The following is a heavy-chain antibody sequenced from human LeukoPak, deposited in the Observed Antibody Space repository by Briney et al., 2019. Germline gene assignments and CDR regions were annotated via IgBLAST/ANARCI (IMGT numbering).Heavy chain of an antibody. V-gene: IGHV1-69*13. CDR3: ARVEGDYYDSSGYYFDY. J-gene: IGHJ4*02. CDR2: IIPIFGTA. Sequence: SVKVSCKASGYTFTSYGISWVRQAPGQGLEWMGGIIPIFGTANYAQKFQGRVTITADESTSTAYMELSSLRSEDTAVYYCARVEGDYYDSSGYYFDYWGQGTLVTVSS. D-gene: IGHD3-22*01. CDR1: GYTFTSYG.